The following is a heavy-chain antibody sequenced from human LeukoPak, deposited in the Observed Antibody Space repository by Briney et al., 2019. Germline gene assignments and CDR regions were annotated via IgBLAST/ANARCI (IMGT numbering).Heavy chain of an antibody. CDR1: GYSFTYW. V-gene: IGHV5-51*01. J-gene: IGHJ4*02. D-gene: IGHD3-16*01. Sequence: GESLKISCKGSGYSFTYWIGWVRQMPGKGLEWMGIIYSGDSHTKYSPSFQGRVTISADKSISTAYLQWSSLKASDTAMYYCASARHDDYVWDYWGQGTLVTVSS. CDR2: IYSGDSHT. CDR3: ASARHDDYVWDY.